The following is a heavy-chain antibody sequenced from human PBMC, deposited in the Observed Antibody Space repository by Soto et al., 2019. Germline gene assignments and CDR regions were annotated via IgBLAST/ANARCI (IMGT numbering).Heavy chain of an antibody. CDR3: ARQLRFLAFDI. D-gene: IGHD5-18*01. Sequence: SETLSLTCAVSGYSISSGYYWGWIRQPPGKGLEWIGSIYHSGSTYYNPSLKSRVTISVDTSKNQFSLKLSSVTAADTAVYYCARQLRFLAFDIWGQGTMVTVSS. CDR2: IYHSGST. J-gene: IGHJ3*02. V-gene: IGHV4-38-2*01. CDR1: GYSISSGYY.